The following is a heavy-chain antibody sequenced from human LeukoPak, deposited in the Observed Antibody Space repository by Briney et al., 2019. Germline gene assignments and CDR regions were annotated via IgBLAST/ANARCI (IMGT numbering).Heavy chain of an antibody. Sequence: ASVKVSCKASGYTFTGYYMHWVRQAPGQGLEWMGWINPNSGGTNYAQKFQGRVTMTRDTSISTAYMELSRLRSDDTAVYYCARDLFDIAVPEPGDYWGQGTLVTVSS. J-gene: IGHJ4*02. CDR3: ARDLFDIAVPEPGDY. CDR2: INPNSGGT. CDR1: GYTFTGYY. D-gene: IGHD2-15*01. V-gene: IGHV1-2*02.